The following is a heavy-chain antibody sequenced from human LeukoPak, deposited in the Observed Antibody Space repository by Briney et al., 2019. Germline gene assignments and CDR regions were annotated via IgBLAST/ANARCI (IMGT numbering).Heavy chain of an antibody. V-gene: IGHV4-34*01. CDR2: INHSGST. CDR1: GGSFSGYY. J-gene: IGHJ6*02. CDR3: ARGVYGSGSYYNPTRNYYYYGMDV. D-gene: IGHD3-10*01. Sequence: SETLSLTCAVYGGSFSGYYWSWIRQPPGKGLEWIGEINHSGSTNYNPSLKSRVTISVDTSKNQFSLKLSSVTAADTAVYYCARGVYGSGSYYNPTRNYYYYGMDVWGQGTTVTVSS.